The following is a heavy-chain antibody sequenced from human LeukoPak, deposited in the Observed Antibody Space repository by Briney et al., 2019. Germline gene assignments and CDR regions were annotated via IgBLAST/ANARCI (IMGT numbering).Heavy chain of an antibody. J-gene: IGHJ4*02. V-gene: IGHV3-13*01. Sequence: GGSLRLSCAASGFTFSDYDLHWVRQAPGKGLEWVSGIGDGFDTYYSGSVKGRFTISRENAKNSLYLQMNSLRAGDTAIYYCAGGYFDTSGYYSGFDYWGQGTLVTVSS. D-gene: IGHD3-22*01. CDR2: IGDGFDT. CDR3: AGGYFDTSGYYSGFDY. CDR1: GFTFSDYD.